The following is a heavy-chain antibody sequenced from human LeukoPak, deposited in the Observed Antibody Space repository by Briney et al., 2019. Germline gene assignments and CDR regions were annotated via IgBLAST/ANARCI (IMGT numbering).Heavy chain of an antibody. CDR3: AIDSSDDDYVPHDAFDI. CDR1: GYTFTSYG. CDR2: ISAYNGNT. Sequence: ASVKVSCKASGYTFTSYGISWVRQAPGQGLEWMGWISAYNGNTNYAQKLQGRVTMTTDTSTSTAYMELSSLKSEDTAVYYCAIDSSDDDYVPHDAFDIWGQGTMVTVSS. V-gene: IGHV1-18*01. D-gene: IGHD4-17*01. J-gene: IGHJ3*02.